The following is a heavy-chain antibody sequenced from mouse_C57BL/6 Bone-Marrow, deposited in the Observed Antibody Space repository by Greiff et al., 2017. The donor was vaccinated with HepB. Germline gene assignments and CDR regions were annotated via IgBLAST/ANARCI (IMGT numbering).Heavy chain of an antibody. CDR3: ASWDYDEGCAY. Sequence: EVKLVESGPELVKPGASVKISCKASGYTFTDYYMNWVKQSHGKSLEWIGDINPKNGGTSYNQKFKGKATLTVDKSSSTAYMELRSLTSEDSAVYYCASWDYDEGCAYWGQGTLVTVSA. V-gene: IGHV1-26*01. CDR1: GYTFTDYY. CDR2: INPKNGGT. D-gene: IGHD2-4*01. J-gene: IGHJ3*01.